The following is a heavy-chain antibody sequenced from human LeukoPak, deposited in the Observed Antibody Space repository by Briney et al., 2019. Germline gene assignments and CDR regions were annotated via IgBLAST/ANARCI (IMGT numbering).Heavy chain of an antibody. CDR1: GGSISSYY. CDR3: ARVAPVLRFLEWLPGGNYFDY. J-gene: IGHJ4*02. D-gene: IGHD3-3*01. CDR2: SYYSGST. V-gene: IGHV4-59*01. Sequence: SETLSLTCTVSGGSISSYYWSWIRQPPGKGLEWIGYSYYSGSTNYNPSLKSRGTISVDTSKNQFSLRLSSVTAADTAVYYCARVAPVLRFLEWLPGGNYFDYWGEGALVTVSS.